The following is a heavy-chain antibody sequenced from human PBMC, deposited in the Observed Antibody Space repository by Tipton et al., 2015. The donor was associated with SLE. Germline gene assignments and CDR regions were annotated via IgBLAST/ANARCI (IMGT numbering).Heavy chain of an antibody. Sequence: TLSLTCAVYGGSFSGYYWGWIRQPPGKGLEWIGSIYYSGSTYYNPSLKSRVTISVDTSKNQFSLKLSSVTAADTAVYYCVRDRRQLVWGDAFDIWGQGTMVTVSS. J-gene: IGHJ3*02. V-gene: IGHV4-34*01. D-gene: IGHD3-16*01. CDR2: IYYSGST. CDR1: GGSFSGYY. CDR3: VRDRRQLVWGDAFDI.